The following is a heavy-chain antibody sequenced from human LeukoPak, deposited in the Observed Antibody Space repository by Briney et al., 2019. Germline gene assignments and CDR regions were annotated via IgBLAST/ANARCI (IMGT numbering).Heavy chain of an antibody. Sequence: ASVKVSCKASGYTFTSYYMHWVRQAPGQGLEWMGIINPSGGSTSYAQKFQGRVTMTRDTSTSTVYMELSSLRSDDTAVYYCARGEYGSESSIPRHDAFDFWGQGTMVTVSS. D-gene: IGHD3-10*01. CDR1: GYTFTSYY. J-gene: IGHJ3*01. V-gene: IGHV1-46*01. CDR3: ARGEYGSESSIPRHDAFDF. CDR2: INPSGGST.